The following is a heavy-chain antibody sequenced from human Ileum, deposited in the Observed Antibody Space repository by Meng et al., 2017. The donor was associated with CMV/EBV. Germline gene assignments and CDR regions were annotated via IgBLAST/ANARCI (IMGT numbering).Heavy chain of an antibody. CDR1: GYTFSNYG. D-gene: IGHD2-2*01. CDR2: IGPYNGNI. CDR3: ARDTTRYCRSTSCSSADY. Sequence: ASVKVSCKASGYTFSNYGISWVRQAPGQGLEWMGWIGPYNGNINYADKFHDRVILTTDTSTGKAYMELRSLRSDDTAVYYCARDTTRYCRSTSCSSADYWGQGTLVTVSS. J-gene: IGHJ4*02. V-gene: IGHV1-18*01.